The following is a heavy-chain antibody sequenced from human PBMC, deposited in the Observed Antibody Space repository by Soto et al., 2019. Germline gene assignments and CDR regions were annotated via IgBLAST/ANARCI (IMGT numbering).Heavy chain of an antibody. CDR3: GRGHDFWSGYYFGFYY. D-gene: IGHD3-3*01. Sequence: ASVKVSCKTSGYTFTSYAMHWVRQAPGQRLEWMGWINVGNGNTKYSQKFQSRVTITRDISASTAYMELSSLRSEDTAVYYCGRGHDFWSGYYFGFYYGGQETLVTVSS. CDR1: GYTFTSYA. J-gene: IGHJ4*02. V-gene: IGHV1-3*01. CDR2: INVGNGNT.